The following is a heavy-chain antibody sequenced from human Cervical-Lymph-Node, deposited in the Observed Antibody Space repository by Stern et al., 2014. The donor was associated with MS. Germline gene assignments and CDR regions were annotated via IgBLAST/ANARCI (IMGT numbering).Heavy chain of an antibody. J-gene: IGHJ3*02. CDR2: IYPVDSAT. CDR3: ARLVAPGGDAFDI. CDR1: GYKFVNYW. Sequence: EVQLVESGGEVKKPGESLKISCQGSGYKFVNYWIGWVRQRPGKGLEWVGIIYPVDSATRYNPSFRGQVTISAEKSISTAYLHWNSLKASDTAIYYCARLVAPGGDAFDIWGQGTMVTVSS. V-gene: IGHV5-51*01. D-gene: IGHD3-16*02.